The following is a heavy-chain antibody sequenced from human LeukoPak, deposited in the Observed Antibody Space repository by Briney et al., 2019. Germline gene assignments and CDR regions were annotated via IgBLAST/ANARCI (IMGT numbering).Heavy chain of an antibody. D-gene: IGHD6-19*01. J-gene: IGHJ4*02. V-gene: IGHV5-10-1*01. CDR3: ASSLEPGIAVAGTYYFDY. CDR1: GYSFTSYW. Sequence: GESLKISCKGSGYSFTSYWISWVRQMPGKGLEWMGRIDPSDSYTIYSPSFQGHVTISADKSISTAYLQWSSLKASDTAMYYCASSLEPGIAVAGTYYFDYWGQRTLVTVSS. CDR2: IDPSDSYT.